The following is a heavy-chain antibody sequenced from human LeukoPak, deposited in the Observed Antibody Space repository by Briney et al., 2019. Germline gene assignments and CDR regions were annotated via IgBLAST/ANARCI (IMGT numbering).Heavy chain of an antibody. Sequence: GGTLSFSGAASVSTFDVYAMPWVRQFPGKGLKWVSVFSGDGDSAYDADSVKGRFTISRDNNKNSLYVQMNSLSTADTAFYYCAKGYISGYYGIVDAFDIWGQGTMVTVSS. CDR3: AKGYISGYYGIVDAFDI. CDR1: VSTFDVYA. CDR2: FSGDGDSA. D-gene: IGHD6-19*01. V-gene: IGHV3-43*02. J-gene: IGHJ3*02.